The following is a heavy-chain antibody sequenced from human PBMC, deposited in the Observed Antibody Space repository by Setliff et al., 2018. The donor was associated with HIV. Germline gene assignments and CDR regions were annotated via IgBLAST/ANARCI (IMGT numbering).Heavy chain of an antibody. Sequence: ASVKVSCKTSGYAFFSYAVHWVRQAPGQSFEWMGWINTNTGNPTYAQGFTGRSVFSLDTSVSTAFLQISSLQAEDTAVYYCARAPPRITIFGVVVSSDYYNYYMDVWGKGTTVTVSS. J-gene: IGHJ6*03. D-gene: IGHD3-3*01. CDR1: GYAFFSYA. CDR3: ARAPPRITIFGVVVSSDYYNYYMDV. CDR2: INTNTGNP. V-gene: IGHV7-4-1*02.